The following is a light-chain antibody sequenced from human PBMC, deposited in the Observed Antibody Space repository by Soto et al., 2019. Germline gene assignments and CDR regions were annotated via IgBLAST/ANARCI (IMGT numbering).Light chain of an antibody. J-gene: IGKJ2*01. V-gene: IGKV1-33*01. CDR1: QDISNS. CDR2: EAS. CDR3: QQYDHLPT. Sequence: IQMTQSPSSLSASVGDRVTITCQASQDISNSLNWYQQKPGKAPKLLISEASKLQTGVPSRFSGSGSGTDFTFTISSLQPEDIATYYCQQYDHLPTFGQGTNLEIK.